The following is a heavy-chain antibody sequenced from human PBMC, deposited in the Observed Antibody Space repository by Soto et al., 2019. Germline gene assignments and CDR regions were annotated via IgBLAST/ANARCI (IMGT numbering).Heavy chain of an antibody. CDR1: GFTFSSYA. D-gene: IGHD2-2*01. Sequence: GGSLRLSCAASGFTFSSYAMHWVRQAPGKGLEWVAVISSDGSNKYYADSVKGRFTISRDNSKNTLYLQMNSLRDEDTAVYYFVRALVSXRYQLGGGTKYYYGMDVWGQGTTVTVSS. J-gene: IGHJ6*02. CDR2: ISSDGSNK. V-gene: IGHV3-30-3*01. CDR3: VRALVSXRYQLGGGTKYYYGMDV.